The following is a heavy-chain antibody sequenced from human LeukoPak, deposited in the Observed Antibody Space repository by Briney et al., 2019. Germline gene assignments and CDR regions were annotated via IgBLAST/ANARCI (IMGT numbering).Heavy chain of an antibody. CDR1: GFTFSSYS. CDR2: ISSSSSYI. CDR3: ARVPQYYYDSSGYFADY. D-gene: IGHD3-22*01. J-gene: IGHJ4*02. V-gene: IGHV3-21*01. Sequence: GGSLRLSCAASGFTFSSYSMNWFRQAPGKGLEWVSSISSSSSYIYYADSVKGRFTISRENAKNSLYLQMNSLRAEDTAVYYCARVPQYYYDSSGYFADYWGQGTLVTVSS.